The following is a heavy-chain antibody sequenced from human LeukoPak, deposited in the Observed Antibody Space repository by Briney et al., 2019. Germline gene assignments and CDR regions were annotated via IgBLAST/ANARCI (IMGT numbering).Heavy chain of an antibody. CDR3: ARESIAVAGAPFDY. CDR1: GFTFSSYE. Sequence: GGSLRLSCAASGFTFSSYEMNWVRQAPGKGLEWVSYISSGSTIYDAESVKGRFTISRDNAKNSLYLRMNSLRAEDTAVYYCARESIAVAGAPFDYWGQGTLVTVSS. J-gene: IGHJ4*02. CDR2: ISSGSTI. V-gene: IGHV3-48*03. D-gene: IGHD6-19*01.